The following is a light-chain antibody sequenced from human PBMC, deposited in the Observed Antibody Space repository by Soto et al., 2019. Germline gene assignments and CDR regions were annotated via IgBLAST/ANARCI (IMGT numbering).Light chain of an antibody. Sequence: DSTMTQSPSSLSASVGDRVTITCRASQGVGSWLAWYQQKPGKAPKLLIYTASTLQSGVPSRFRGSGSGTDFTLTISSLQPEDFATYYCQQTHSTPVTFAQGTRLEI. CDR2: TAS. CDR1: QGVGSW. V-gene: IGKV1D-12*01. J-gene: IGKJ5*01. CDR3: QQTHSTPVT.